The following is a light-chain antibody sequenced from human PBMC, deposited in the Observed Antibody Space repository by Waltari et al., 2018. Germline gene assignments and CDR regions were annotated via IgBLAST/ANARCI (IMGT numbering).Light chain of an antibody. CDR2: WAS. J-gene: IGKJ3*01. CDR1: QSVVYNSDNKNY. V-gene: IGKV4-1*01. CDR3: QQYYSIPFT. Sequence: DIVMTQSPDSLAVSLGERATINCKSSQSVVYNSDNKNYLAWYQQKPGHPPKLLIYWASTRESGVPDRFSGSGSGTDFTLTISSLQAEDVALYYCQQYYSIPFTFGPGTKLDIK.